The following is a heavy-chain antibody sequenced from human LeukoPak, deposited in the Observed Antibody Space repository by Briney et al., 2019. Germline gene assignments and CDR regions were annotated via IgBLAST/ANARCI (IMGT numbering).Heavy chain of an antibody. CDR2: ISWNSGSI. V-gene: IGHV3-9*01. CDR1: GFTFDDYA. Sequence: GGSLRLSCAASGFTFDDYAMHWVRQAPGKGLEWVSGISWNSGSIGYADSVKSRFTISRDNAKNSLYLQMYSLRAEDTALYYCAKSSGSYSYYYYMDVWGKGTTVTISS. D-gene: IGHD1-26*01. CDR3: AKSSGSYSYYYYMDV. J-gene: IGHJ6*03.